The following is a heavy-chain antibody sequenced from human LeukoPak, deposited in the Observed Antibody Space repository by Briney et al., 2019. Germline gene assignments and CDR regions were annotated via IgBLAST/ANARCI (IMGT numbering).Heavy chain of an antibody. CDR1: GGSISSYY. Sequence: SETLSLTCTVSGGSISSYYWSWIRQPPGKGLEWIGYIYYSGSTNYNPSLKSRVTISVDTSKNQFSLKLGSVAAADTAVYYCARGLRWSDCWGQGTLVTVSS. V-gene: IGHV4-59*01. D-gene: IGHD5/OR15-5a*01. CDR3: ARGLRWSDC. J-gene: IGHJ5*01. CDR2: IYYSGST.